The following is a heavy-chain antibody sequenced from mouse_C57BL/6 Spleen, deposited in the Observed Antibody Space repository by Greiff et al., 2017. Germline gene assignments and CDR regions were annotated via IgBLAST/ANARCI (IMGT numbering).Heavy chain of an antibody. J-gene: IGHJ2*01. CDR1: GFTFSSYT. CDR2: ISGGGGNT. Sequence: EVKLVESGGGLVKPGGSLKLSCAASGFTFSSYTMSWVRQTPEKRLEWVATISGGGGNTYYPDSVKGRFTISRDNAKNTLYLQMSSLRSEDTALYYGARRGSNYYYGSSYGYFDYWGQGTTLTVSS. D-gene: IGHD1-1*01. V-gene: IGHV5-9*01. CDR3: ARRGSNYYYGSSYGYFDY.